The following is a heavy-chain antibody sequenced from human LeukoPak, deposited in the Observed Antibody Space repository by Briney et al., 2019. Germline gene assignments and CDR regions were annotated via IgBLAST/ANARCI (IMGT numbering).Heavy chain of an antibody. Sequence: GGSLRLSCAASGFTLSSYAMSWVRQAPGKGLGWVSAISGSGGSTYYADSVKGRFTISRDNSKNTLYLQMNSLRAEDTAVYYCAKGGITMVRGVISWFDPWGQGTLVTVSS. CDR3: AKGGITMVRGVISWFDP. V-gene: IGHV3-23*01. CDR1: GFTLSSYA. J-gene: IGHJ5*02. CDR2: ISGSGGST. D-gene: IGHD3-10*01.